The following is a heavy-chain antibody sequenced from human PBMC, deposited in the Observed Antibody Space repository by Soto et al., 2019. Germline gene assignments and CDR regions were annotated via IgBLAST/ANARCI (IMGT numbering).Heavy chain of an antibody. Sequence: ASVKVSCKASGYTFTSYGISWVRQAPGQGLEWMGWISAYNGNTNYAQKLQGRVTMTTDTSTSTAYMELRSLRSDDTAVYYCARENYDFWSGPYYMDVWGKGTTVTVSS. V-gene: IGHV1-18*01. D-gene: IGHD3-3*01. CDR2: ISAYNGNT. J-gene: IGHJ6*03. CDR3: ARENYDFWSGPYYMDV. CDR1: GYTFTSYG.